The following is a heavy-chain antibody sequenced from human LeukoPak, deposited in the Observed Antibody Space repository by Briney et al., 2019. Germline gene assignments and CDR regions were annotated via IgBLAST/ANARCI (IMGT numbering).Heavy chain of an antibody. J-gene: IGHJ4*02. Sequence: ASVKVSCKASGYTFTNYGVSWMRQAPGQGLEWMGWISAYSGNPTYAQKVQGRVTMTRNTSISTAYMELSSLRSEDTAVYYCARGAPRIAVAGTPDFDYWGQGTLVTVSS. CDR1: GYTFTNYG. CDR3: ARGAPRIAVAGTPDFDY. V-gene: IGHV1-18*01. D-gene: IGHD6-19*01. CDR2: ISAYSGNP.